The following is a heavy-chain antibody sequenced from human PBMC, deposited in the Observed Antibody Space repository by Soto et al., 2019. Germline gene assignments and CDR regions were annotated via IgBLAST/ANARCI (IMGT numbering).Heavy chain of an antibody. Sequence: QLQLQESGPGLVKPSETLSLTCTVSGGSISSSSSYWGWIRQPPGKGREGIGSIYYTGSTHYKPSLKSRVTISVDTSKKQFSLRLSSVTAADTAVYYCARHSLDDFWRGDYDALGMDVWGQGTTVTVSS. CDR2: IYYTGST. D-gene: IGHD3-3*01. V-gene: IGHV4-39*01. CDR3: ARHSLDDFWRGDYDALGMDV. CDR1: GGSISSSSSY. J-gene: IGHJ6*02.